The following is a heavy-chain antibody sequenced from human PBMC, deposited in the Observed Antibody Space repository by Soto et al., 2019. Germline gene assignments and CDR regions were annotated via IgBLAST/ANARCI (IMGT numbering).Heavy chain of an antibody. CDR1: GGSISSYY. V-gene: IGHV4-59*08. CDR3: ARHTTPTSYCSGGSCYSNSYYYYYYMDV. D-gene: IGHD2-15*01. J-gene: IGHJ6*03. Sequence: QVQLQESGPGLVKPSETLSLTCTVSGGSISSYYWSWIRQPPGKGLEWIGYIYYSGSTNYNPSLKSRVTISVDTSKNQFSLKLSSVTAADTAVYYCARHTTPTSYCSGGSCYSNSYYYYYYMDVWGKGTTVTVSS. CDR2: IYYSGST.